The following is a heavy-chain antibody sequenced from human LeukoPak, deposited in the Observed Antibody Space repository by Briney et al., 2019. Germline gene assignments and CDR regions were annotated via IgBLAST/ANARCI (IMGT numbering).Heavy chain of an antibody. D-gene: IGHD2-21*02. CDR3: AKDRYRGGDWGYFDY. CDR2: ISSSGASI. J-gene: IGHJ4*02. V-gene: IGHV3-11*04. Sequence: PEGSLRLSCTTSEFTFSDYYMTWIRQAPGKGLDWVAHISSSGASIYYSDSVKGRFTISRDNRKNSLYLQMNTLRVEDTAVYYCAKDRYRGGDWGYFDYWGQGTLVTVSS. CDR1: EFTFSDYY.